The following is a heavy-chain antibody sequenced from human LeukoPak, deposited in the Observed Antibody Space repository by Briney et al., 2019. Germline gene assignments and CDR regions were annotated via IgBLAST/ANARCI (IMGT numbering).Heavy chain of an antibody. D-gene: IGHD7-27*01. CDR3: ARRILGTDVFDI. J-gene: IGHJ3*02. Sequence: GESLKISCKGSGYSFTSYWIGWVRQMPGKGLEWMGIIYPGGSDTKYSPPLQGQVTISADKSISTAYLQWSSLKASDTAMYYCARRILGTDVFDIWGQGTMVTVSS. CDR2: IYPGGSDT. CDR1: GYSFTSYW. V-gene: IGHV5-51*01.